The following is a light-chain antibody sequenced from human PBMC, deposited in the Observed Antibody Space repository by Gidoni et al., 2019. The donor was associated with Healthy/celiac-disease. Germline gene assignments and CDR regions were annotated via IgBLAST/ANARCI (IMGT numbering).Light chain of an antibody. J-gene: IGKJ4*01. CDR1: QSGSSSY. V-gene: IGKV3-20*01. Sequence: EIVLTQSPGTLSLSPGERAPLSCRASQSGSSSYLAWYQQKPGQAPRLLIYGASSRATGIPDRFSGSGSGTDFTLTISRLEPEDFAVYYCQQYGSSRGTFGGGTKVEIK. CDR2: GAS. CDR3: QQYGSSRGT.